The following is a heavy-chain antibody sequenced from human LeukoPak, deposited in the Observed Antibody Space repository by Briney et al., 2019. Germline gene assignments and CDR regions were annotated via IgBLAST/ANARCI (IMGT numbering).Heavy chain of an antibody. CDR3: ARDYYDSSGYNAFDI. CDR1: GFTFSSYW. D-gene: IGHD3-22*01. CDR2: IKQDGSEK. J-gene: IGHJ3*02. Sequence: GGSLRLFCAASGFTFSSYWMSWVRQAPGKGLEWVANIKQDGSEKYYVDSVKGRFTISRDNAKNSLYLQMNSLRAEDTAVYYCARDYYDSSGYNAFDIWGQGTMVTVSS. V-gene: IGHV3-7*01.